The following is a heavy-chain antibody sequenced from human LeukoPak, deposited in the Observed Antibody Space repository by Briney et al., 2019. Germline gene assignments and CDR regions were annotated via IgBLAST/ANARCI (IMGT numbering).Heavy chain of an antibody. CDR3: ARLFGVMRDFDY. Sequence: PSQTLSLTCTVSGGSISSGNYYWSWIRQPPGRGLEWIGYIYYSGSTYYNPSHKSRVTISADTSENQLSLKVGSVTAADTAVYYCARLFGVMRDFDYWGQGTLVTVSS. D-gene: IGHD3-3*01. J-gene: IGHJ4*02. V-gene: IGHV4-30-4*08. CDR2: IYYSGST. CDR1: GGSISSGNYY.